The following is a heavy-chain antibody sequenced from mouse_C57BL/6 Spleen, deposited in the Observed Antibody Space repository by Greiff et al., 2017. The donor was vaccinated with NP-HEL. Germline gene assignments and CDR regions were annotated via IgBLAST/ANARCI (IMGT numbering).Heavy chain of an antibody. Sequence: QVQLQQPGAELVKPGASVKLSCKASGYTFTSYWMHWVKQRPGQGLEWIGMIHPNSGSTNYNEKFKGKATLTVDTSSSTAYMQLSSLTSEDSAVYFCARSDGRDWYFDVWGTGTTVTVSS. CDR3: ARSDGRDWYFDV. D-gene: IGHD1-1*01. J-gene: IGHJ1*03. V-gene: IGHV1-64*01. CDR1: GYTFTSYW. CDR2: IHPNSGST.